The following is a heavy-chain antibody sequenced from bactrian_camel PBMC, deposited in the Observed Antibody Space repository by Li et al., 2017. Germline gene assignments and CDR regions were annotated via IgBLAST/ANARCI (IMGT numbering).Heavy chain of an antibody. CDR1: GYSGQC. CDR2: LRTGGDDT. J-gene: IGHJ4*01. CDR3: AGDVCVGGNH. V-gene: IGHV3S54*01. Sequence: HVQLVESGGGSVQAGGSLRLSCAASGYSGQCLGWFRDEAPGKEREGVAALRTGGDDTWYADPVNGRFTVARDRAKNTLYLQMNSLKTNDTAVYYCAGDVCVGGNHWGQGTQVTVS. D-gene: IGHD3*01.